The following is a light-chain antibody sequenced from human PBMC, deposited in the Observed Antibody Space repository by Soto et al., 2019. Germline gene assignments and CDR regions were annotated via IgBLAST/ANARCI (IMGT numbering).Light chain of an antibody. CDR3: QQYGSSRFT. V-gene: IGKV3-20*01. J-gene: IGKJ2*01. CDR1: QSASGSY. CDR2: DAA. Sequence: EIVLTQSPGTLSLSPRERATLSCRASQSASGSYLAWYRQKPGQATRLLIYDAASRATGIPDRFSGSGSGTDFSLTISRLEPEDSAVYYCQQYGSSRFTFGQGTKLEIK.